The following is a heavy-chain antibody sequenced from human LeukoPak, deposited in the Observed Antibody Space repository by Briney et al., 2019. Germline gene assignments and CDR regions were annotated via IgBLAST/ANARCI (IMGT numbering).Heavy chain of an antibody. D-gene: IGHD3-22*01. Sequence: SETLSLTCAVSGGSISGSNWWSWVRQPPGKGLEWIGEIYHSGSTNYNPSLKSRVTISVDKSKNQFSLKLSSVTAADTAVYYCARMYYYDSSGYYDWGQGTLVTVSS. V-gene: IGHV4-4*02. J-gene: IGHJ4*02. CDR1: GGSISGSNW. CDR3: ARMYYYDSSGYYD. CDR2: IYHSGST.